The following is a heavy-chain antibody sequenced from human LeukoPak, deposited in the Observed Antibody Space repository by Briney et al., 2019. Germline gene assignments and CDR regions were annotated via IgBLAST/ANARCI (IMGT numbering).Heavy chain of an antibody. J-gene: IGHJ3*02. CDR3: ARWMVGDAFDI. CDR2: INHSGST. D-gene: IGHD3-10*01. Sequence: SETLSLTCAVYGGSFSGSYWSWIRQPPGKGLEWIGEINHSGSTTYNPSLTSRVTISVDTSKNQFSLKLSSVTAADTAVYYCARWMVGDAFDIWGQGTMVTVSS. V-gene: IGHV4-34*01. CDR1: GGSFSGSY.